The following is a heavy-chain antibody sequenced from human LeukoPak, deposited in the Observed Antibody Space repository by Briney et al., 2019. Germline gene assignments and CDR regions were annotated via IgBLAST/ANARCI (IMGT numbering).Heavy chain of an antibody. J-gene: IGHJ6*03. Sequence: GGSLRLSCAASGFTFSSYAMHWVRQAPGKGLEWVAVISYDGSNKYYADSVKGRFTISRDNSKKTLYLQMNSLRAEHTAVYYCAIDGARYYYYYMDVWGKGTTVTVSS. CDR3: AIDGARYYYYYMDV. V-gene: IGHV3-30-3*01. D-gene: IGHD6-6*01. CDR2: ISYDGSNK. CDR1: GFTFSSYA.